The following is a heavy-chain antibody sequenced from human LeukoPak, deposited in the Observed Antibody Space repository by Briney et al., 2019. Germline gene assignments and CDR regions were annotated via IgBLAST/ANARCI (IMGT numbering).Heavy chain of an antibody. Sequence: GGSPRLSCAASGFTVSSNYMSWVRQAPGKGLEWVSVIYSGGSTYYADSVKGRFTISRDNSKNTLYLQMNSLRTEDTAVYYCARVTSGSYYSYWGQGTLVTVSS. D-gene: IGHD1-26*01. CDR3: ARVTSGSYYSY. V-gene: IGHV3-66*01. CDR2: IYSGGST. CDR1: GFTVSSNY. J-gene: IGHJ4*02.